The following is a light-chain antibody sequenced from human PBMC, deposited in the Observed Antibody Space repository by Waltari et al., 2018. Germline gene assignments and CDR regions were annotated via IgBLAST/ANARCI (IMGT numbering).Light chain of an antibody. CDR1: QYVNKY. V-gene: IGKV1-33*01. Sequence: DVQLTQSPSSLSASVGDSGPITCRASQYVNKYLNWYQHRPGEAPKLLIYDTSNLQAGVPSRFSGSGHGTDFSFTISSLQPEDIGTYYCQQYHHLPLTFAGETKVAVK. CDR2: DTS. J-gene: IGKJ4*01. CDR3: QQYHHLPLT.